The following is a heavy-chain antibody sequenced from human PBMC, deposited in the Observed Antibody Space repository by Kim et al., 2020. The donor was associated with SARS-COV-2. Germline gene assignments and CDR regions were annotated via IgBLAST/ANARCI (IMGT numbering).Heavy chain of an antibody. Sequence: NYVDHVKGRFTISRDNSKNTIFLQMNSLTPDDTAVYYCARRDFWSAYPFDYWGQGTLVTVSS. J-gene: IGHJ4*02. CDR3: ARRDFWSAYPFDY. D-gene: IGHD3-3*01. V-gene: IGHV3-30*01.